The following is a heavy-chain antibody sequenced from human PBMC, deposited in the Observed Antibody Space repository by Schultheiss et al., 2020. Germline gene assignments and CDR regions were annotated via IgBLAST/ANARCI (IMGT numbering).Heavy chain of an antibody. CDR2: INAGNGNT. Sequence: KVSCKASGYTFTSYAMHWVRQAPGQRLEWMGWINAGNGNTKYSQKFQGRVTITRDTSASTAYMELSSLRSEDTALYYCATLYYDSSGYAAFDIWGQGTMVTVSS. D-gene: IGHD3-22*01. CDR3: ATLYYDSSGYAAFDI. V-gene: IGHV1-3*01. CDR1: GYTFTSYA. J-gene: IGHJ3*02.